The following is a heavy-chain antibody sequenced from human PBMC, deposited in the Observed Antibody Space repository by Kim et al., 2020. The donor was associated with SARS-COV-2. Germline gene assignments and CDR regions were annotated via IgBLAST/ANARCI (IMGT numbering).Heavy chain of an antibody. CDR3: ARHRTVPAASWGLIDY. J-gene: IGHJ4*02. D-gene: IGHD2-2*01. V-gene: IGHV5-51*01. Sequence: GESLKISCKGSGYSFTSYWIGWVRQMPGKGLEWMGIIYPGDSDTRYSPSFQGQVTISADKSISTAYLQWSSLKASDTAMYYCARHRTVPAASWGLIDYWGQGTLVTVSS. CDR1: GYSFTSYW. CDR2: IYPGDSDT.